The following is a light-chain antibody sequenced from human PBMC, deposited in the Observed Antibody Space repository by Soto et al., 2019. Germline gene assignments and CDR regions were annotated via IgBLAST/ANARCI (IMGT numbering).Light chain of an antibody. CDR3: MSYVGGNSVA. J-gene: IGLJ2*01. Sequence: QSALTQPPSASGSPGMSVTLSCSGTDNDVGRYDYVSWYQQHPGKAPKLLIYEVSKRPSGVPDRFSASKSCNTASLTVSGLQGEDEADYYCMSYVGGNSVAFGGGTKVTVL. CDR2: EVS. V-gene: IGLV2-8*01. CDR1: DNDVGRYDY.